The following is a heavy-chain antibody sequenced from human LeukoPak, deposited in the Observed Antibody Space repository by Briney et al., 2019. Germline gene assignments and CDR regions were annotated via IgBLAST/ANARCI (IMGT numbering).Heavy chain of an antibody. D-gene: IGHD4-23*01. CDR3: AKGNYGGNSEGY. Sequence: GGSLRLFCAASGFTFSSYAMHWVRQAPGKGLEWVAVISYDGSNKYYADSVKGRFTISRDNSKNTLYLQMNSLRAEDTAVYYCAKGNYGGNSEGYWGQGTLVTVSS. J-gene: IGHJ4*02. CDR1: GFTFSSYA. V-gene: IGHV3-30-3*01. CDR2: ISYDGSNK.